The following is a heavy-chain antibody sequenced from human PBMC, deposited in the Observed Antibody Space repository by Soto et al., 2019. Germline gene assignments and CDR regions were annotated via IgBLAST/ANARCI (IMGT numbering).Heavy chain of an antibody. D-gene: IGHD2-21*01. Sequence: QVQLVESGGGVVQPGKSLRLSCAASGFTFSHHGIHWVRQAPGKGLEWVAVIWYDGSLKYYGDSVQGRFTVSRDNSKNTVYLEMNSLRAEGSDGYYCARWDLDWWGQGTLVTVSS. CDR2: IWYDGSLK. CDR1: GFTFSHHG. V-gene: IGHV3-33*01. CDR3: ARWDLDW. J-gene: IGHJ4*02.